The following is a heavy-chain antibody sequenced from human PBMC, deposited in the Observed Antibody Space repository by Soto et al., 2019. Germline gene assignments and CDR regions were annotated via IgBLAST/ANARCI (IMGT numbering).Heavy chain of an antibody. D-gene: IGHD3-10*01. Sequence: PGGSLRLSCAASGFTFSSYWMSWVRQAPGKGLEWVANIKQDGSEKYYVDSVKGRFTISRDNAKNSLYPQMNSLRAEDTAVYYCATKSKSGVHWFDPWGQGTLVTVSS. CDR3: ATKSKSGVHWFDP. CDR2: IKQDGSEK. J-gene: IGHJ5*02. V-gene: IGHV3-7*03. CDR1: GFTFSSYW.